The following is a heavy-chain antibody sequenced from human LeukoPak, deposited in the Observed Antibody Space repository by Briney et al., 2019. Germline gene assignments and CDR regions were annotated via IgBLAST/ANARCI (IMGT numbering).Heavy chain of an antibody. D-gene: IGHD3-9*01. CDR1: GGSISSSGYY. J-gene: IGHJ4*02. CDR3: ARAFANYDSLTGYYLSAFDY. V-gene: IGHV4-39*07. CDR2: IYYSGSA. Sequence: PSETLSLTCTVSGGSISSSGYYWGWIRRPPGKGLEWIGSIYYSGSAYYNPSLKSRVTISVDTSKNQFSLRLSSVTAADTAVYYCARAFANYDSLTGYYLSAFDYWGQGTLVTVSS.